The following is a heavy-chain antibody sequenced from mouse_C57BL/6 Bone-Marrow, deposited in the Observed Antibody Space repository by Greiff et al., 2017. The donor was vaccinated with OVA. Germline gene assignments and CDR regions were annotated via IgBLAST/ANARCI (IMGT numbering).Heavy chain of an antibody. CDR2: IDPANGNT. Sequence: EVQLQQSVAELVRPGASVKLSCTASGFNIKNTYMHWVKQRPEQGLEWIGRIDPANGNTKYAPKFQGKATITADTSSNTAYLQLSSLTSEDTAIYYCALYYYGSSQYWYFDVWGTGTTVTVSS. CDR3: ALYYYGSSQYWYFDV. CDR1: GFNIKNTY. J-gene: IGHJ1*03. V-gene: IGHV14-3*01. D-gene: IGHD1-1*01.